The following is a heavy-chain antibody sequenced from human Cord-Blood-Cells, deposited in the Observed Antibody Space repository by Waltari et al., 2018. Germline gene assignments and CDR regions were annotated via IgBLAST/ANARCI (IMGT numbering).Heavy chain of an antibody. CDR1: GFTFDDYA. CDR3: AKEALTDCSSTSCYSPFDY. Sequence: EVQLVESGGGLVQPGRSLRLSCAASGFTFDDYAMHWVRQAPGKGLGWVSGISWNSGSIGYADSVKGRFTISRDNAKNSLDLQMNSLRAEDTALYYCAKEALTDCSSTSCYSPFDYWGQGTLVTVSS. D-gene: IGHD2-2*01. CDR2: ISWNSGSI. V-gene: IGHV3-9*01. J-gene: IGHJ4*02.